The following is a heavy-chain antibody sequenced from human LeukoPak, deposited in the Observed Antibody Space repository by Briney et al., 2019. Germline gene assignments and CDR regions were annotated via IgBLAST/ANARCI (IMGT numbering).Heavy chain of an antibody. V-gene: IGHV3-11*04. Sequence: GGSLRLSCAASGFTFSDYYMSWIRQAPGKGLEWVSYISSSSSTIYYADSVKGRFTISRDNAKNSLYLQMNSLRDEDTAVYYCARDEKYGSTFFDYWGQGTLVTVSS. D-gene: IGHD2-2*01. CDR2: ISSSSSTI. CDR1: GFTFSDYY. CDR3: ARDEKYGSTFFDY. J-gene: IGHJ4*02.